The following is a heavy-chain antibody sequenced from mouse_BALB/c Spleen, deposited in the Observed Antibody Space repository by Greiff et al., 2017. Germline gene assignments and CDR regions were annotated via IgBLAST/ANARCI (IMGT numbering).Heavy chain of an antibody. CDR2: IYPGSGST. J-gene: IGHJ4*01. Sequence: VQLQQSGPELVKPGASVKMSCKASGYTFTDYVISWVKQRTGQGLEWIGEIYPGSGSTYYNEKFKGKATLTADKSSNTAYMQLSSLTSEDSAVYFCARRDYRYAMDYWGQGTSVTVSS. V-gene: IGHV1-77*01. CDR3: ARRDYRYAMDY. CDR1: GYTFTDYV. D-gene: IGHD2-14*01.